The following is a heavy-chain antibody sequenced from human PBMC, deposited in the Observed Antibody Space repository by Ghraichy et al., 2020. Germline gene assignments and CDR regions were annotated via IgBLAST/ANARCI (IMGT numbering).Heavy chain of an antibody. J-gene: IGHJ4*02. CDR2: ISYDGSNK. D-gene: IGHD3-22*01. Sequence: GSLRLSCAASGFTFSSYAMHWVRQAPGKGLEWVAVISYDGSNKYYADSVKGRFTISRDNSKNTLYLQMNSLRAEDTAVYYCARGGGVYYDSSGYRFTEGYWGQGTLVTVSS. CDR1: GFTFSSYA. V-gene: IGHV3-30-3*01. CDR3: ARGGGVYYDSSGYRFTEGY.